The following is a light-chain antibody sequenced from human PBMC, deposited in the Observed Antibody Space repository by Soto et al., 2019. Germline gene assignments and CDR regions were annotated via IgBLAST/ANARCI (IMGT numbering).Light chain of an antibody. V-gene: IGKV3-20*01. CDR3: QQYGSSPFT. J-gene: IGKJ3*01. Sequence: EIVLTQFPGTLSLSAGERVTLSCRASQTVSKSFLAWYQQKPGQAPRLLMYNAASRAGGIPDRFRGSGSGTDFTLTISRLEPEDFAVYYCQQYGSSPFTFGPGTKVEIK. CDR1: QTVSKSF. CDR2: NAA.